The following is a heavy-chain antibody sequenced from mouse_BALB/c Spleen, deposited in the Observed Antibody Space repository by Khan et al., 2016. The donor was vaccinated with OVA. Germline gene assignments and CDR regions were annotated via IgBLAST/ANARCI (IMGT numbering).Heavy chain of an antibody. CDR3: AIVNYASRDYFDY. CDR2: ILPGSGSR. V-gene: IGHV1-9*01. D-gene: IGHD1-1*01. J-gene: IGHJ2*01. Sequence: VQLQQSGAELMKPGASVKISCKATGYTFSSYWLEWVKQRPGHGLEWIGEILPGSGSRNYNEKFKGKATFTADISSKKTYMQLSSLTSEDSAVLYCAIVNYASRDYFDYWGQGTTLTVSS. CDR1: GYTFSSYW.